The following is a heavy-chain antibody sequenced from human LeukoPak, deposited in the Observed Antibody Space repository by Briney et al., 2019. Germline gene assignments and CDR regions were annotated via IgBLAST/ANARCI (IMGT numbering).Heavy chain of an antibody. CDR1: GFTFSNAW. CDR3: TTDVNYYGSGSYYDY. V-gene: IGHV3-15*01. J-gene: IGHJ4*02. CDR2: IKSKTDGGTT. Sequence: GGSLRLFCAASGFTFSNAWMRWVRHAPGKGLEWVGRIKSKTDGGTTDYAAPVKGRFTISRDDSKNTLYLQMNSLKTEDTAVYYCTTDVNYYGSGSYYDYWGQGTLVTVSS. D-gene: IGHD3-10*01.